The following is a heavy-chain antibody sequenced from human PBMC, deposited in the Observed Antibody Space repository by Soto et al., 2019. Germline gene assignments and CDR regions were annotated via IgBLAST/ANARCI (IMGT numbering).Heavy chain of an antibody. D-gene: IGHD2-2*01. V-gene: IGHV3-9*01. CDR1: GFTFDDYA. Sequence: GGSLRLSCAASGFTFDDYAMHWVRQAPGKGLEWVSGISWNSGSIGYADSVKGRFTISRDNAKNSLYLQMNSLRAEDTALYYCAKVGAAMSYYYYYYMDVWGKGTTVTVSS. CDR3: AKVGAAMSYYYYYYMDV. J-gene: IGHJ6*03. CDR2: ISWNSGSI.